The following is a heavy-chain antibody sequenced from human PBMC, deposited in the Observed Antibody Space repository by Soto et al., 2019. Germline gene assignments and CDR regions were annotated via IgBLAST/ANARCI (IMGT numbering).Heavy chain of an antibody. D-gene: IGHD1-20*01. CDR1: GFTFSSYA. V-gene: IGHV3-30-3*01. CDR2: ISYDGSNK. CDR3: ARDGLTGTGGDSRYYYGMDV. J-gene: IGHJ6*02. Sequence: AGGSLRLSCAASGFTFSSYAMHWVRQAPGKGLEWVAVISYDGSNKYYADSVKGRFTISRDNSKNTLYLQMNSLRAEDTAVYYCARDGLTGTGGDSRYYYGMDVWGQGTTVTVSS.